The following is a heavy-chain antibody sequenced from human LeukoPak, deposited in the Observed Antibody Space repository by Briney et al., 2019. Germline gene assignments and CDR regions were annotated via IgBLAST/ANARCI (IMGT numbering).Heavy chain of an antibody. Sequence: ASAKVSCKASGYTFTCYYMHWVRQAPGQGLGWMGWINPNSGGTNYAQKFQGRVTMTRDTSISTAYMELSRLRSDDTAVYYCAREADPIAAGWFDPWGQGTLVTVSS. V-gene: IGHV1-2*02. CDR2: INPNSGGT. D-gene: IGHD6-13*01. CDR3: AREADPIAAGWFDP. CDR1: GYTFTCYY. J-gene: IGHJ5*02.